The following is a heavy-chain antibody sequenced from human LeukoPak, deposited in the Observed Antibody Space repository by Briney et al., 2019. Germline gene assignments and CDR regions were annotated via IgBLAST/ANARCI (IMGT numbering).Heavy chain of an antibody. CDR1: GGSISSSSYY. D-gene: IGHD1-26*01. Sequence: SETLSLTCTASGGSISSSSYYWGWIRQPPGKGLEWIGSIYYSGSTYYNPSLKSRVTISVDTSKNQSSLKLSSVTAADTAVYYCARQGPRGATTFFDYWGQGTLVTVSS. CDR2: IYYSGST. V-gene: IGHV4-39*01. CDR3: ARQGPRGATTFFDY. J-gene: IGHJ4*02.